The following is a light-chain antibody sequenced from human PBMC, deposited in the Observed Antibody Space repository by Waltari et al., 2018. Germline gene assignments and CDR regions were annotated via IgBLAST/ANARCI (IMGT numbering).Light chain of an antibody. V-gene: IGKV3-20*01. CDR1: QSVASNY. J-gene: IGKJ3*01. CDR3: QQNGSPPLT. CDR2: TAS. Sequence: DIVMTQSPGTLSLSLGERVTLSCRASQSVASNYLAWHQQQPGQATRLLMYTASSRASVIPRMSSGSSAAAYITLTSSMQDAEDAAVYYYQQNGSPPLTFGRGTRVDLK.